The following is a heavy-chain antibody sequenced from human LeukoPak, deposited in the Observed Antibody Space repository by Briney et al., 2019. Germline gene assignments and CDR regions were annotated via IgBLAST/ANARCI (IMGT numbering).Heavy chain of an antibody. V-gene: IGHV3-7*01. CDR2: IRQDGSEK. J-gene: IGHJ4*02. Sequence: GGSLRLSCAASGFTFSSYWMSWVRQAPGKGLEWVANIRQDGSEKYYVDSVKGRFTISRDNAKNSLYLQMNSLRAEDTAVYYCARSAPIVVVPAAVDFDYWGQGTLVTVSS. D-gene: IGHD2-2*01. CDR1: GFTFSSYW. CDR3: ARSAPIVVVPAAVDFDY.